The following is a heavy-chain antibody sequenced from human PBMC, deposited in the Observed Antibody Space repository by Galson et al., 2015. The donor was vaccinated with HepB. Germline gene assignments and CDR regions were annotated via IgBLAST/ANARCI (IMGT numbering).Heavy chain of an antibody. J-gene: IGHJ5*02. D-gene: IGHD2-2*01. CDR2: ISYDGSNK. CDR1: GFTFSSYA. V-gene: IGHV3-30-3*01. Sequence: SLRLSCAASGFTFSSYAMHWVRQAPGKGLEWVAVISYDGSNKYYTDSVKGRFTISRDNSKNTLYLQMNSLRAEDTAVYYCARGYCSSTSCSPPYPWGQGTLVTVSS. CDR3: ARGYCSSTSCSPPYP.